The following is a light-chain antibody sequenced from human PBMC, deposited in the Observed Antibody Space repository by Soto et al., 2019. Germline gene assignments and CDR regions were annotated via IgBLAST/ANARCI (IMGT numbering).Light chain of an antibody. Sequence: EIVMTQSPATLSVSPGERATLSCRASQSVSSNLAWYQQKPGQTPRLLIYGASTRATGIPARFSGSRSGTAYNLTVCSVEFGDFEVYYGKQTDMWPTFGPETKVDI. J-gene: IGKJ3*01. CDR1: QSVSSN. CDR2: GAS. V-gene: IGKV3-15*01. CDR3: KQTDMWPT.